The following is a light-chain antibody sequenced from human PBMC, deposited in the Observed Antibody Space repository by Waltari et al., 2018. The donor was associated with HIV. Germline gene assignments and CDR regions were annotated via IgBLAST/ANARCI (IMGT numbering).Light chain of an antibody. CDR1: SSDVGTYSL. CDR2: EGN. V-gene: IGLV2-23*01. CDR3: SSYTSFSTVL. J-gene: IGLJ2*01. Sequence: QSALTQPASVSGSPGQSITISCTGTSSDVGTYSLVPWYQHHPGKAPKLMIYEGNKRPSGVSNRFSGSKSGNTASLTISGLQAEDEADYYCSSYTSFSTVLFGGGTKLTVL.